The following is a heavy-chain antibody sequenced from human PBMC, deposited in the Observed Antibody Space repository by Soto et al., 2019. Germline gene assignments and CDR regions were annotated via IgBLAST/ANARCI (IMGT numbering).Heavy chain of an antibody. D-gene: IGHD1-1*01. V-gene: IGHV4-30-2*06. CDR3: VRESTTSGPNWFDT. CDR2: IYHSGSP. CDR1: GGSINSGRSS. Sequence: PSETPSLTCSVSGGSINSGRSSWNWIRQSPGKGLEWIAYIYHSGSPYYNPSLKSRVTISVDRSENQFSLKLTSVTAADTAVYYCVRESTTSGPNWFDTWGPGILVTVSS. J-gene: IGHJ5*02.